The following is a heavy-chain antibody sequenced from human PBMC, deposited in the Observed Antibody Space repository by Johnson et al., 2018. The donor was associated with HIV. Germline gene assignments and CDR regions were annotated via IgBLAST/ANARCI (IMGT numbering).Heavy chain of an antibody. D-gene: IGHD6-19*01. CDR2: IYSGGSDS. Sequence: VQLVESGGGLVQPGGSLRLSCAASGFTFSSYAMSWVRQAPGKGLAGVSVIYSGGSDSAYADSVKGRFTISRDNAKKTLYLQMNSLRAEDTAVYYCARKQWLEVPSDALDVWGQGTMVTVSS. CDR3: ARKQWLEVPSDALDV. CDR1: GFTFSSYA. V-gene: IGHV3-23*03. J-gene: IGHJ3*01.